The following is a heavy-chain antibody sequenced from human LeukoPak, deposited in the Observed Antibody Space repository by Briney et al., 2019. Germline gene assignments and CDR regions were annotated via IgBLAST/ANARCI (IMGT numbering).Heavy chain of an antibody. CDR1: GFTFSSAW. J-gene: IGHJ4*02. CDR3: VNSLGGNDN. Sequence: SGGSLGLSCAASGFTFSSAWMHWVRQAPGKGLVWVSHINGDVSTTNYADSVKGRFTISRDNAKNTLYLQMNSLRAEDTAVYYCVNSLGGNDNWGQGALVSVSS. V-gene: IGHV3-74*01. CDR2: INGDVSTT. D-gene: IGHD2-21*01.